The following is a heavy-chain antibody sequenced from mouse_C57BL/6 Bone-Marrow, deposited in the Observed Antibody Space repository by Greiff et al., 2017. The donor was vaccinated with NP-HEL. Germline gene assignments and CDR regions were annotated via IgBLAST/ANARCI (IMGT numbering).Heavy chain of an antibody. V-gene: IGHV1-59*01. CDR3: ARNPDGYYPAWFAY. J-gene: IGHJ3*01. D-gene: IGHD2-3*01. Sequence: QVQLQQPGAELVRPGTSVKLSCKASGYTFTSYWMHWVKQRPGQGLEWIGVIDPSDSYTNYNQKFKGKATLTVDTSSSTAYMQLSSLTSEDSAVYYCARNPDGYYPAWFAYWGQGTLVTVSA. CDR1: GYTFTSYW. CDR2: IDPSDSYT.